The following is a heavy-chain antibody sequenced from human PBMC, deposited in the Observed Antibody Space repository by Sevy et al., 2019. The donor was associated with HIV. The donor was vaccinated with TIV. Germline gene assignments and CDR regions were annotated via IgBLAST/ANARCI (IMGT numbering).Heavy chain of an antibody. V-gene: IGHV3-30-3*01. J-gene: IGHJ1*01. CDR1: GFTFSYFS. D-gene: IGHD1-1*01. CDR3: ALERLSSDIAEYFQN. Sequence: GGSLRLSCAASGFTFSYFSMHWVRQAPGKGLEWVATISYDGSNEHYADSVRGRFTISGDNSKNALYLQMDNLRADDTAVYYCALERLSSDIAEYFQNWGQGTLVTVSS. CDR2: ISYDGSNE.